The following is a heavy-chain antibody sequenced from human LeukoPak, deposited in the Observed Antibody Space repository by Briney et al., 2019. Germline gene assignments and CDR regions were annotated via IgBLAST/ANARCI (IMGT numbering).Heavy chain of an antibody. CDR1: GFTFSSCG. CDR3: AKDHSGTYSYYFDY. D-gene: IGHD1-26*01. Sequence: GGSLRLSCAASGFTFSSCGMHWVRQAPGKGPEWVAFIRYDGSNKYYADSVKGRFTISRDNSKNTLYLQMNSLRAEDTAVYYCAKDHSGTYSYYFDYWGQGTLVTVSS. CDR2: IRYDGSNK. V-gene: IGHV3-30*02. J-gene: IGHJ4*02.